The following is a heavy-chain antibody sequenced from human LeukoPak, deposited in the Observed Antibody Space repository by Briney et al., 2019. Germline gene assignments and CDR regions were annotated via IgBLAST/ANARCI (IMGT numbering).Heavy chain of an antibody. V-gene: IGHV1-2*06. J-gene: IGHJ1*01. D-gene: IGHD3-10*01. CDR3: ARDLRYDGSGSYRY. CDR1: GYTFTGYY. CDR2: INPNSGGA. Sequence: ASVKVSCKASGYTFTGYYMHWVRQAPGQGLEWMGRINPNSGGANYAQKFQGRVTMTRDTSISTAYMELSRLRSDDTAVYYCARDLRYDGSGSYRYWGQGTLVTVSS.